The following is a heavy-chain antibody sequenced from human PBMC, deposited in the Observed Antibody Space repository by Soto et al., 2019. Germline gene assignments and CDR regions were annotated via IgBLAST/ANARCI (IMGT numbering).Heavy chain of an antibody. V-gene: IGHV3-7*05. CDR3: ARDWGTPGRGSAVGYYYHYGMDV. J-gene: IGHJ6*02. CDR2: IKDDGSEK. Sequence: EVQLVESGGGLVQLGGSLRLSCLASEFTFNTYWMNWVRQAPGRGLEWVANIKDDGSEKNYVDSVKGRFTIARDNAKNSLYLHMNSLRGEDTAVYFCARDWGTPGRGSAVGYYYHYGMDVWGQGTTVTVSS. CDR1: EFTFNTYW. D-gene: IGHD6-19*01.